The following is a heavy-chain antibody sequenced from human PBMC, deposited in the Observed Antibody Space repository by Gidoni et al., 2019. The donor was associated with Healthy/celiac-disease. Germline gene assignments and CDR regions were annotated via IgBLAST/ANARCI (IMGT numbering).Heavy chain of an antibody. D-gene: IGHD4-17*01. CDR3: TTDLTVTRSDY. CDR2: IKSKTDGGTT. Sequence: VGRIKSKTDGGTTDYAAPVKGRFTISRDDSKNTLYLQMNSLKTEDTAVYYCTTDLTVTRSDYWGQGTLVTVSS. J-gene: IGHJ4*02. V-gene: IGHV3-15*01.